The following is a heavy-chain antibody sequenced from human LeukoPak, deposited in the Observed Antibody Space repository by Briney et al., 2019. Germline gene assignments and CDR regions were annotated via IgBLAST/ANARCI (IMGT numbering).Heavy chain of an antibody. J-gene: IGHJ4*02. CDR2: IYSGGDT. D-gene: IGHD3-3*01. CDR3: ARGFFNFED. CDR1: VFSVSGYY. Sequence: GGSLRLSCAASVFSVSGYYMSWVRQAPGRGLEWVSVIYSGGDTSYADSVKGRFTVSRDNAKNTVDLHMNGLRPEDTAFYYCARGFFNFEDWGRGTLVTVSS. V-gene: IGHV3-66*02.